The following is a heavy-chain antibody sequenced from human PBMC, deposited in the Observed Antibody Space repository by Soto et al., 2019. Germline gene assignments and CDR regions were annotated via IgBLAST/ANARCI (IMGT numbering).Heavy chain of an antibody. CDR2: IYYSGST. D-gene: IGHD4-4*01. CDR3: ATIKLESNRLAY. V-gene: IGHV4-30-4*01. J-gene: IGHJ4*01. Sequence: SRTETVCGGSVSRGEYYWSWIRQPPGKGLEWIGYIYYSGSTYYNPSLKSRVTISVDTSKNHFSLKLSSVTAADTAVYYCATIKLESNRLAYLGNGTPVPVSS. CDR1: GGSVSRGEYY.